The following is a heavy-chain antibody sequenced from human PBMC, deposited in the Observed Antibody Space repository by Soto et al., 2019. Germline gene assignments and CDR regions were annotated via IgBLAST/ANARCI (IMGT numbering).Heavy chain of an antibody. CDR3: GREHNRGYWYWYFDL. CDR2: IYYSGST. J-gene: IGHJ2*01. D-gene: IGHD2-2*03. V-gene: IGHV4-59*01. CDR1: GDSISSYY. Sequence: SETLSLTCTVSGDSISSYYWSWIRQPPGKGLEWIGYIYYSGSTNYNPSLKSRVTISVDTSKNQFSLKLSSVTAADTAVYYCGREHNRGYWYWYFDLWGRGTLVTVSS.